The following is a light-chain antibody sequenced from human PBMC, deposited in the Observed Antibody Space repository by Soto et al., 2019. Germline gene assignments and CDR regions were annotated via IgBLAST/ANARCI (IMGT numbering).Light chain of an antibody. CDR2: GAS. CDR1: QSVSSSY. CDR3: QQYGRSPTT. Sequence: EIVLTQSPGTLSLAPGERATLSCRSIQSVSSSYLAWYQQKPGQAPRLLIYGASSRATGIPDRFSGSGSGTDFTLTISRLEPEDFALYYCQQYGRSPTTFGQGTKVDIK. V-gene: IGKV3-20*01. J-gene: IGKJ1*01.